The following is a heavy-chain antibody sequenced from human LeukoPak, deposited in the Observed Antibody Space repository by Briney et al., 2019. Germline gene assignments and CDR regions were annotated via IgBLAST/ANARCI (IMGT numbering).Heavy chain of an antibody. V-gene: IGHV3-48*02. CDR1: GFTFSSYS. J-gene: IGHJ3*02. D-gene: IGHD3-22*01. CDR3: ARAATYYYDSSGYYPYAFDI. Sequence: GGSLRLSCAPSGFTFSSYSMNWVRQAPGKGLEWVSYISSSSSTIYYADSVKGRFTISRDNAKNSLYLQLNSLRDEDTAVHYCARAATYYYDSSGYYPYAFDIWGQGTMVTVSS. CDR2: ISSSSSTI.